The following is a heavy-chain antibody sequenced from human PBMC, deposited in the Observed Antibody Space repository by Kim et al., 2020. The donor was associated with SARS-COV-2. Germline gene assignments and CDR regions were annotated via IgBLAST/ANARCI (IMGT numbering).Heavy chain of an antibody. CDR1: GFTFSSYA. CDR2: ISYDGSNK. V-gene: IGHV3-30*04. J-gene: IGHJ3*02. Sequence: GGSLRLSCAASGFTFSSYAMHWVRQAPGKGLEWVAVISYDGSNKYYADSVKGRFTISRDNSKNTLYLQMNSLRAEDTAVYYCARDNDAFDIWGQGTMVTVSS. CDR3: ARDNDAFDI.